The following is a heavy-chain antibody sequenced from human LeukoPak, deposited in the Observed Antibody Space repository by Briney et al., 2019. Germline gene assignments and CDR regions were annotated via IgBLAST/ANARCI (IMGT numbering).Heavy chain of an antibody. J-gene: IGHJ5*02. CDR2: IHYIGST. V-gene: IGHV4-59*01. D-gene: IGHD4-17*01. Sequence: SETLSLTCTVSGGSINSDYWSSIRQPPGKRLEWSGYIHYIGSTHYNTSLKRQVTMSLDRSKNQFSLKLSSVTAADTAIYYCARGRNVNGDRWFDAWGQGILVTVSS. CDR1: GGSINSDY. CDR3: ARGRNVNGDRWFDA.